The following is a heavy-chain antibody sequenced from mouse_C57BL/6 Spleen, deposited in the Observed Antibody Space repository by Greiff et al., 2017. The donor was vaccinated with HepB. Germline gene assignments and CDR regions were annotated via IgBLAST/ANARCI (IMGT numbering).Heavy chain of an antibody. CDR3: ARGAMDY. CDR1: GFTFSDYG. V-gene: IGHV5-17*01. J-gene: IGHJ4*01. Sequence: EVQRVESGGGLVKPGGSLKLSCAASGFTFSDYGMHWVRQAPEKGLEWVGYISSGSSTIYYADTEKGRFTISRDNAKNTLFLQMTSLRSEDTAMYYCARGAMDYWGQGTSVTVSS. CDR2: ISSGSSTI.